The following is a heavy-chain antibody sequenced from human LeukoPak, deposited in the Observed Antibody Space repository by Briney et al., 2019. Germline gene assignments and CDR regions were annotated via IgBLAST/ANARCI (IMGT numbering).Heavy chain of an antibody. CDR3: ARGTEYNLFGN. CDR1: GFTFSSYG. CDR2: IWYDGSNK. V-gene: IGHV3-33*01. Sequence: PGGSLRLSCAASGFTFSSYGMHWVRQAPGKGLEWVAVIWYDGSNKYYADSVKGRFTISRDNSKNTLYLQMNSLRAEDTAVYYCARGTEYNLFGNWGQGTLVTVSS. D-gene: IGHD1-1*01. J-gene: IGHJ4*02.